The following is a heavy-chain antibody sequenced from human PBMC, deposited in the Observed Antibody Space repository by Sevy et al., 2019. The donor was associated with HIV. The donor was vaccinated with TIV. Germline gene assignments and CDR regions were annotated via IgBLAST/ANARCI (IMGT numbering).Heavy chain of an antibody. CDR3: ARASGEGYYYDSRGYSPESYFDY. CDR1: GFTFSSYA. D-gene: IGHD3-22*01. V-gene: IGHV3-30-3*01. CDR2: ISYDGSNK. Sequence: GGSLRLSCAASGFTFSSYAMHWVRQAPGKGLEWVAVISYDGSNKYYADSVKGRFTISRDNSKNTLYLQMNSLRAEDTAVYYCARASGEGYYYDSRGYSPESYFDYWGQGTLVTVSS. J-gene: IGHJ4*02.